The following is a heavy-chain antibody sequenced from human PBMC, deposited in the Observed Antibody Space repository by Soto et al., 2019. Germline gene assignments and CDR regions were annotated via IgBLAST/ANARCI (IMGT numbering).Heavy chain of an antibody. CDR3: TTRTWLESFDP. J-gene: IGHJ5*02. CDR2: IKSKTDGGTT. V-gene: IGHV3-15*01. Sequence: GGSLRLSCAASGFTFSNAWMSWVRQAPGKGLEWVGRIKSKTDGGTTDYAAPVKGRFTISRGDSKNTLYLQMNSLKTEDTAVYYCTTRTWLESFDPWGQGTLVTVSS. CDR1: GFTFSNAW. D-gene: IGHD6-19*01.